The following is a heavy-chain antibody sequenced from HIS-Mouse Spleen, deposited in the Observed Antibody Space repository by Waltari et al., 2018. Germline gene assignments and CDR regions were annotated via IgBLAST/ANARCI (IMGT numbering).Heavy chain of an antibody. V-gene: IGHV1-2*02. Sequence: QVQLVQSGAEVKKPGASVKVSCKASGYTFTGYYMHWVRQAPGQGLEWMGRNNPNRGGTNDRKKCHGRVTMTRDTSISTAYMELSRLRSDDTAVYYCAGTLTGTTSAFDIWGQGTMVTVSS. D-gene: IGHD1-7*01. CDR3: AGTLTGTTSAFDI. J-gene: IGHJ3*02. CDR2: NNPNRGGT. CDR1: GYTFTGYY.